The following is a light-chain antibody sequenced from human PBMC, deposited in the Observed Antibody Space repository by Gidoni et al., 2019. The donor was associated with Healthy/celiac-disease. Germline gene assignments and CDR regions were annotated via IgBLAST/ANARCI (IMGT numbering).Light chain of an antibody. V-gene: IGKV4-1*01. CDR1: QSVLYSSNNKNY. CDR3: QQYYRTPPT. Sequence: DIVMTQAQDSLAVSLGERATINCKSSQSVLYSSNNKNYLAWYQQKPGQPPKLLIYWASTRESGVPDRFSGRGSGTDFTLTISSLQAEDVAVYYCQQYYRTPPTFGGGTKVEIK. J-gene: IGKJ4*01. CDR2: WAS.